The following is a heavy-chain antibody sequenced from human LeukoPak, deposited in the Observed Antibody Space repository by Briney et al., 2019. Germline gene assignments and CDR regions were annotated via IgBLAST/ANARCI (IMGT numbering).Heavy chain of an antibody. CDR2: INSDGSTT. Sequence: QSGGSLRLSCAASGFTFTTYWMHWVRQAPGKGLVWVSHINSDGSTTSYADSVKGRFTISRDNAKNTLYLQMNSLRAEDTAVYYCARDAVDTANAVWGQGTTVTVSS. D-gene: IGHD5-18*01. CDR1: GFTFTTYW. J-gene: IGHJ6*02. V-gene: IGHV3-74*01. CDR3: ARDAVDTANAV.